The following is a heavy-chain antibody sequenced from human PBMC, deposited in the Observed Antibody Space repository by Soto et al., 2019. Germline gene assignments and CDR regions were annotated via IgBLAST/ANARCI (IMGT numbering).Heavy chain of an antibody. V-gene: IGHV1-18*01. D-gene: IGHD2-21*01. Sequence: ASVKVSCKASGYTFSRYGIMWVRQAPGQGLEWMGWISAYNGNTNSAQKLRGRLTMTTDASTTTAYMELRSLRSDDTAIYYCARDQGFRVVINSNWFDPWGQGTLVTVAS. CDR3: ARDQGFRVVINSNWFDP. CDR2: ISAYNGNT. J-gene: IGHJ5*02. CDR1: GYTFSRYG.